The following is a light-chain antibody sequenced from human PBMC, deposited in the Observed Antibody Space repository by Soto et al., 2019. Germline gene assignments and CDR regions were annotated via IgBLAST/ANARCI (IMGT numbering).Light chain of an antibody. CDR3: SSYTSSSTLYV. J-gene: IGLJ1*01. Sequence: SALAPPAPLSGGSGQAITLSSTGNSSDGGGYNYVSWYQQHPGKAPKLMIYDVSNRPSGVSNRFSGSKSGNTASLTISGLQAEDEADYYCSSYTSSSTLYVFGTGTKVTVL. CDR1: SSDGGGYNY. V-gene: IGLV2-14*01. CDR2: DVS.